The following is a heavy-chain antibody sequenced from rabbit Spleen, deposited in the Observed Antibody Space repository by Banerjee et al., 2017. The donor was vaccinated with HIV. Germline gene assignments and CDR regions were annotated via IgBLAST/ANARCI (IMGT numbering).Heavy chain of an antibody. CDR1: GFDFRRYY. D-gene: IGHD8-1*01. CDR3: ARDAGTSFSTYGMDL. Sequence: QLKETGGGLVQPGGSLTLSCKASGFDFRRYYLTWVRQAPGKGLEWIGIIDVGAGSTDYASWVNGRFTISSDNAQNTLYLQLSSPTAADTATYFCARDAGTSFSTYGMDLWGPGTLVTVS. CDR2: IDVGAGST. V-gene: IGHV1S7*01. J-gene: IGHJ6*01.